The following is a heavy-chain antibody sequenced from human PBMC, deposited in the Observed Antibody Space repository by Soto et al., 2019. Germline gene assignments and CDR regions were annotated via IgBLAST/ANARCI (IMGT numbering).Heavy chain of an antibody. CDR1: GGTFSSSS. D-gene: IGHD1-26*01. Sequence: QVQLVQSGAEVKKPGSSVKVFCKASGGTFSSSSINWVRQAPGQGLEWMGEIIPIFGTAHYAQKFQGRVTSTADESTSTAYMELSSLRSEDPAVYYCSIDGGRHSGGIDYWGQANVVTVSS. CDR2: IIPIFGTA. CDR3: SIDGGRHSGGIDY. J-gene: IGHJ4*02. V-gene: IGHV1-69*01.